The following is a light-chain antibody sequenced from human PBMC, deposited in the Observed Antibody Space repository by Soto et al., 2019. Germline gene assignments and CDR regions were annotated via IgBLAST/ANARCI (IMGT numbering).Light chain of an antibody. V-gene: IGKV1-9*01. CDR3: QHANRYPPYT. CDR2: AAS. Sequence: IQLTQSPSSLSASVGDGVTITCRASQGISNYLAWYQQKPGVAPKLLIYAASTLQSGVPSRFSGSGSGTDFTLTISSLQPEDFATYYCQHANRYPPYTFGQGTKLDIK. CDR1: QGISNY. J-gene: IGKJ2*01.